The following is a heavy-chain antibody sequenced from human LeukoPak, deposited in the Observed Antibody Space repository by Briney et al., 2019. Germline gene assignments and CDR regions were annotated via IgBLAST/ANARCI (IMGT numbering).Heavy chain of an antibody. CDR2: MNPNSGNT. CDR1: AYTFTSYD. Sequence: ASVKVSCKASAYTFTSYDFNWVRQATGHGLEWMGWMNPNSGNTGYAQKFQGRVTMTRNTSINTAYMELSSLTSEDTAVYYCATAPLPAGDYFDYWGQGTLVTVSS. V-gene: IGHV1-8*01. CDR3: ATAPLPAGDYFDY. J-gene: IGHJ4*02. D-gene: IGHD2-2*01.